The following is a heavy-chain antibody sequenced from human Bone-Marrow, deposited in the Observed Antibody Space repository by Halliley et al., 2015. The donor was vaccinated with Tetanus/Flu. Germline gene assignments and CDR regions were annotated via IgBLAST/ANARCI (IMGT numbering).Heavy chain of an antibody. J-gene: IGHJ4*02. CDR1: GYTFSNYW. Sequence: VQLVQSGAEMRKPGESLKISCKASGYTFSNYWLGWVRQMPGKGLEWMGIVYPGDSNVRYSPSFQGQVTFSVDKSTSTAYLQWRSLKASDTAMYYCARRPFGDGYNLGTFAHWGQGTLVTVSA. CDR3: ARRPFGDGYNLGTFAH. D-gene: IGHD1-1*01. CDR2: VYPGDSNV. V-gene: IGHV5-51*03.